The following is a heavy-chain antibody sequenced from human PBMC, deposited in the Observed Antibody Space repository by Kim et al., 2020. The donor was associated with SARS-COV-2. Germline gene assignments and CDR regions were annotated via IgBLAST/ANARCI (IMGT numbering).Heavy chain of an antibody. CDR1: GYTFTSYG. CDR2: ISAYNGNT. J-gene: IGHJ4*02. Sequence: ASVNVSCKASGYTFTSYGISWVRQAPGQGLEWMGWISAYNGNTNYAQKLQGRVTMTTDTSTSTAYMELRSLRSDDTAVYYCARDMEIVVVPAATGDYWGQGTLVTVSS. V-gene: IGHV1-18*04. CDR3: ARDMEIVVVPAATGDY. D-gene: IGHD2-2*03.